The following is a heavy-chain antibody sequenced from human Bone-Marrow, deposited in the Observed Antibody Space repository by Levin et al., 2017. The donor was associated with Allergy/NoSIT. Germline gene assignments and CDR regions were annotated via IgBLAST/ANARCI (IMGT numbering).Heavy chain of an antibody. CDR2: IYSGGST. CDR1: GFTVSSNY. CDR3: ARDRRYCSSTSCPTDAFDS. Sequence: GGSLRLSCAASGFTVSSNYMSWVRQAPGKGLEWVSVIYSGGSTYYADSVKGRFTISRDNSKNTLYLQMNSLRAEDTAVYYCARDRRYCSSTSCPTDAFDSWGQGTMVTVSS. V-gene: IGHV3-66*01. J-gene: IGHJ3*02. D-gene: IGHD2-2*01.